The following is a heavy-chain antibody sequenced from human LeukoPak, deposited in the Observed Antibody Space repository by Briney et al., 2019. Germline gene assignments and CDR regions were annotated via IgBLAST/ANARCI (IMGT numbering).Heavy chain of an antibody. CDR2: IKQDGSEK. CDR3: ARDRGAYYYDSSGYPFDY. V-gene: IGHV3-7*01. Sequence: GGSLRLSCAASGFTFRRYWMSWVRQAPGKGLGWVANIKQDGSEKYYVDSVKGRFTISRDNAKNSLYLQMNSLRAEDTAVYYCARDRGAYYYDSSGYPFDYWGQGTLVTLSS. CDR1: GFTFRRYW. D-gene: IGHD3-22*01. J-gene: IGHJ4*02.